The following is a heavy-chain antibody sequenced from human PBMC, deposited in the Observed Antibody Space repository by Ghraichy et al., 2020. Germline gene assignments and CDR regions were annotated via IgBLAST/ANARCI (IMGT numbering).Heavy chain of an antibody. CDR1: GFTFSGYW. CDR2: IKEDGSEQ. CDR3: AREEI. Sequence: LSLTCVASGFTFSGYWMSWVRQAPGKGLEWVANIKEDGSEQYYVDSVKGRFTISRDNAKNSLYLQMNSLRVDDTAVYYCAREEIWGQGTLVTVS. D-gene: IGHD5-24*01. J-gene: IGHJ4*02. V-gene: IGHV3-7*03.